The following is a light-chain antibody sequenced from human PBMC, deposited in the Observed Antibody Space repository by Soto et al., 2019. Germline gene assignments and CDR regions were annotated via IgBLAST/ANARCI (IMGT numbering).Light chain of an antibody. J-gene: IGKJ3*01. CDR2: AAS. CDR3: HHSYSTIWGFT. Sequence: DIQMTQSPSSLSASVGDRVTITCRASQSISSYLNWYQQKPGKAPKLLIYAASSLQSGVPSRFSGSGSGTDFTLTISSLQPEAFATYSCHHSYSTIWGFTFGPGTKVDIK. V-gene: IGKV1-39*01. CDR1: QSISSY.